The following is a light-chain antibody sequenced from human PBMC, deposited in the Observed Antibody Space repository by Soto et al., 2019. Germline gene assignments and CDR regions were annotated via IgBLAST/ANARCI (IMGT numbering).Light chain of an antibody. Sequence: DIQMTLSPSILAASVGDSVTITCRGSQSITTWLGWYQQSPGNAPQLLIYDASSLESGVPSRFSGTGSGTEFTLTSSSLQPDDFATYYCQQYNSYPWTFGQGTKVDIK. V-gene: IGKV1-5*01. CDR2: DAS. J-gene: IGKJ1*01. CDR3: QQYNSYPWT. CDR1: QSITTW.